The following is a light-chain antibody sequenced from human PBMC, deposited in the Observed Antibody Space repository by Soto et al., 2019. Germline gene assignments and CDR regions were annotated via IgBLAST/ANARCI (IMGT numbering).Light chain of an antibody. Sequence: QSALTQPASVSGSPGQSITISCTGTSSDVGRYNYVSWYQQVPGKAPKLMLYEVTNRPSGVSNRFSGSKSGNTASLTISGLQAEDEADYYCCSYTSSSTYVFGTGTKLTAL. V-gene: IGLV2-14*01. CDR3: CSYTSSSTYV. CDR2: EVT. J-gene: IGLJ1*01. CDR1: SSDVGRYNY.